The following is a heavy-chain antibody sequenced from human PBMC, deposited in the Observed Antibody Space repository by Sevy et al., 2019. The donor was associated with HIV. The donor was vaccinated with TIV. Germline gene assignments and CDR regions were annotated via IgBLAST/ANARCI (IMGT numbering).Heavy chain of an antibody. Sequence: EGSLRLSCAASGFTFSNAWMSWVRQSPGKGLEWVGRIRSKAGGGTTDYATIVKGKFTISRDDSRDILYLQLNSLETEDTAVYYCTTDHRRDGIVVVPFEYWGQGTLVTVSS. CDR3: TTDHRRDGIVVVPFEY. D-gene: IGHD2-15*01. CDR1: GFTFSNAW. J-gene: IGHJ4*02. CDR2: IRSKAGGGTT. V-gene: IGHV3-15*01.